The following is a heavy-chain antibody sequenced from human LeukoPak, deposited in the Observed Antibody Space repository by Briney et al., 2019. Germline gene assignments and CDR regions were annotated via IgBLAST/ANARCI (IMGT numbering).Heavy chain of an antibody. CDR1: GFTFSSYG. CDR3: ARSDDYVWGSYRYPNY. CDR2: ISSSSSYI. D-gene: IGHD3-16*02. J-gene: IGHJ4*02. V-gene: IGHV3-21*01. Sequence: PGGSLRLSCAASGFTFSSYGMNWVRQAPGKGLEWVSSISSSSSYIYYADSVKGRFTISRDNAKNSLYLQMNSLRAEDTAVYYCARSDDYVWGSYRYPNYWGQGTLVTVSS.